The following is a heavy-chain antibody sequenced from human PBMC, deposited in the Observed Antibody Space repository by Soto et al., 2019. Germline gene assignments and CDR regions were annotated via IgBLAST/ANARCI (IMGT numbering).Heavy chain of an antibody. V-gene: IGHV3-23*01. CDR2: ISGSGGST. J-gene: IGHJ6*02. CDR3: ATAYSSGWYPVGYYYGMDV. Sequence: PVGSLRLSCAASGFTFSSYAMSWVRQAPGKGLEWVSAISGSGGSTYYADSVKGRFTISRDNSKNTLYLQMNSLRAEDTAVYYCATAYSSGWYPVGYYYGMDVWGQGTTVTVSS. D-gene: IGHD6-19*01. CDR1: GFTFSSYA.